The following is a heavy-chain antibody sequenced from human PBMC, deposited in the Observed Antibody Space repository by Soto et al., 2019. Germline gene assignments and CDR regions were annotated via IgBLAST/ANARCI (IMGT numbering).Heavy chain of an antibody. CDR1: GFTLGNNW. Sequence: WGSLRLSCVVSGFTLGNNWMHWVRQAPGKGLVWVSRINSDGATTNYADSVKGRFTISRDNAKDTLYLQMDSLRAEDTAVYDCARIGTYYDSSGFLNWGQGSLVTVSS. CDR3: ARIGTYYDSSGFLN. V-gene: IGHV3-74*01. D-gene: IGHD3-22*01. CDR2: INSDGATT. J-gene: IGHJ4*02.